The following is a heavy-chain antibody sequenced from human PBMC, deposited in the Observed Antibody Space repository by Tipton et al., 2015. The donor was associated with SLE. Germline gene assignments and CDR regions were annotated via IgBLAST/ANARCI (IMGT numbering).Heavy chain of an antibody. V-gene: IGHV4-34*01. J-gene: IGHJ6*02. CDR2: INHSGST. CDR1: GGSFSGYY. D-gene: IGHD3-16*02. CDR3: ARANYDYIWGSYRQRGMDV. Sequence: TLSLTCAVYGGSFSGYYWSWIRQPPGKGLEWIGEINHSGSTNYNPSLKSRVTISVDTSKNQFSLKLSSVTAADTAVYYCARANYDYIWGSYRQRGMDVWGQGTTVTVSS.